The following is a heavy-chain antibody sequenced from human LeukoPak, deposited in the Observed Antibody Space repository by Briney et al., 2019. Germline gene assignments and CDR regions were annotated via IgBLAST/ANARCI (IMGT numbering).Heavy chain of an antibody. CDR2: INPNSGGT. CDR1: GYTFTGYY. Sequence: ASVKVSCKASGYTFTGYYMHWVRQAPGQELEWMGWINPNSGGTNYAQKFQGRVTMTRDTSISTAYMELSRLRSDDTAVYYCASPYYDFWSGYLNWFDPWGQGTLVTVSS. J-gene: IGHJ5*02. CDR3: ASPYYDFWSGYLNWFDP. D-gene: IGHD3-3*01. V-gene: IGHV1-2*02.